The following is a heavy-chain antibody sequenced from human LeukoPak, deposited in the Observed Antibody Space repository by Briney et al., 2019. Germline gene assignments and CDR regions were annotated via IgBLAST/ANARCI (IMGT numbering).Heavy chain of an antibody. CDR2: IYYSGST. J-gene: IGHJ4*02. D-gene: IGHD1-26*01. V-gene: IGHV4-39*07. CDR1: GGSISSSSYY. Sequence: KPSETLSLTCTVSGGSISSSSYYWGWLRQPPGKGLEWIGSIYYSGSTYYNPSLKSRVTISVDTSKNQFSLKLSSVTAADTAVYYCARGSLGAPADDYWGQGTLVTVSS. CDR3: ARGSLGAPADDY.